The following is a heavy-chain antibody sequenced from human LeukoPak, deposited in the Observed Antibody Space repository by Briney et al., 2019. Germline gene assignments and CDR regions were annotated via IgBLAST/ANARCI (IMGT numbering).Heavy chain of an antibody. D-gene: IGHD5-12*01. CDR2: IYSDDST. V-gene: IGHV3-53*04. CDR1: GFTVSSNY. J-gene: IGHJ3*02. Sequence: GGSLRLSCAASGFTVSSNYMSWVRQAPGRGLEWVSVIYSDDSTYYADSVKGRFTISGHNSKNTLYLQMNSLRAEDTAVYYCARGGYSGYDRDAFDIWGQGTMVTVSS. CDR3: ARGGYSGYDRDAFDI.